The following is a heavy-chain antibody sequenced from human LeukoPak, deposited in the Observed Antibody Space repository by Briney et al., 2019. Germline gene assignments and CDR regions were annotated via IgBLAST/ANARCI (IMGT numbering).Heavy chain of an antibody. CDR1: GGSISSSSYY. CDR2: IYYSGST. D-gene: IGHD2-2*01. V-gene: IGHV4-39*01. Sequence: SETLSLTXTVSGGSISSSSYYWGWIRQPPGKGLEWIGSIYYSGSTYYNPSLKSRVTISVDTSKNQFSLKLSSVTAADTAVYYCATFPPFSTSSQGGAFDIWGQGTMVTVSS. CDR3: ATFPPFSTSSQGGAFDI. J-gene: IGHJ3*02.